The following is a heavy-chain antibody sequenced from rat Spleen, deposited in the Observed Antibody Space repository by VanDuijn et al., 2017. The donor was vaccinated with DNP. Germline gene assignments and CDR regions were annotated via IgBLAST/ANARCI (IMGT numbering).Heavy chain of an antibody. Sequence: EVQFQESGPGLVKPSQSLSLICSVTDYSITSNYWGWIRKFPGNKMEWIGHISYSGTTSYHPSLKSRISITRDISKNQLFLQVNSVTTEDTATYYCARWPGYNPPYAMDAWGQGTSVTVSS. CDR1: DYSITSNY. V-gene: IGHV3-1*01. CDR3: ARWPGYNPPYAMDA. J-gene: IGHJ4*01. CDR2: ISYSGTT. D-gene: IGHD1-4*01.